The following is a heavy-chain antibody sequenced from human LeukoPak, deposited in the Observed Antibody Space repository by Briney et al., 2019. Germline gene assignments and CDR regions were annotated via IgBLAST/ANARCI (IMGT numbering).Heavy chain of an antibody. CDR3: ARDRFRPNQHYFDY. CDR2: ISAYNGNT. CDR1: GYTFTSYG. D-gene: IGHD3-3*01. Sequence: ASVKVSCKASGYTFTSYGISWVRQAPGQGLEWMGWISAYNGNTNYAQKLQGRVTMTTDTSTSTAYMELRSLRSDDTAVYYCARDRFRPNQHYFDYWGQGTPVTVSS. J-gene: IGHJ4*02. V-gene: IGHV1-18*01.